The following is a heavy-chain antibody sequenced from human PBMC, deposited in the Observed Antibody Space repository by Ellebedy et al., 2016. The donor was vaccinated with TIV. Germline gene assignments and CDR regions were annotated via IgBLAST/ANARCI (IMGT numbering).Heavy chain of an antibody. CDR3: AKEVGDESSTYYPSY. CDR1: GFTFSNYG. J-gene: IGHJ4*02. V-gene: IGHV3-30*18. CDR2: ISKDGTFK. Sequence: PGGSLRLPCAASGFTFSNYGMHWVRQAPGKRLERVAVISKDGTFKYYPDAVKGRFTISRDNSKNTVYLQMNSLRAEETAVYYYAKEVGDESSTYYPSYWGQGTLVTVSS. D-gene: IGHD3-22*01.